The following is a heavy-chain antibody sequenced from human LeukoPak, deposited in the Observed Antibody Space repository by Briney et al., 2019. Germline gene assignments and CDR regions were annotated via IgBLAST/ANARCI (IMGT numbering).Heavy chain of an antibody. V-gene: IGHV6-1*01. Sequence: SQTLSLTCAISGDSVSSNSAAWNWIRQSPSRGLEWLGRTYYRSKWYNDYAVSVKSRITINPDTSKNQFSLQLNSATPEDTAVYYCARARGWYGNPPYWYFDPWGRGTLVTVSS. D-gene: IGHD6-19*01. CDR3: ARARGWYGNPPYWYFDP. J-gene: IGHJ2*01. CDR2: TYYRSKWYN. CDR1: GDSVSSNSAA.